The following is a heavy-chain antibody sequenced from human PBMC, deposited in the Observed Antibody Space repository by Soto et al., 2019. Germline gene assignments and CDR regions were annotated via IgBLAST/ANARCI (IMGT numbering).Heavy chain of an antibody. J-gene: IGHJ2*01. D-gene: IGHD2-2*01. CDR2: ISYDGSNK. V-gene: IGHV3-30*03. CDR3: AVVTAAPGNIHL. CDR1: GFTFSSYG. Sequence: GGSLRLSCAASGFTFSSYGMHWVRQAPGKGLEWVAVISYDGSNKYYADSVKGRFTISRDNSKNTLYLQMNSLRAEDTAVYYFAVVTAAPGNIHLWGRGTLV.